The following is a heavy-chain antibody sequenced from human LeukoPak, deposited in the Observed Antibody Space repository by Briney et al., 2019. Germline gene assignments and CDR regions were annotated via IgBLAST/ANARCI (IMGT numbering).Heavy chain of an antibody. V-gene: IGHV3-30-3*01. D-gene: IGHD5-18*01. CDR1: GFTFSSYA. Sequence: GGSLRLSCAASGFTFSSYAMHWVRQAPGKGLEWVAVISYDGSNKYYADSVKGRFTISRDNSKNTLYLQMNSLRAEDTAVYYCASVDTAMVTGGAFDIWGQGTMVTVSS. CDR2: ISYDGSNK. J-gene: IGHJ3*02. CDR3: ASVDTAMVTGGAFDI.